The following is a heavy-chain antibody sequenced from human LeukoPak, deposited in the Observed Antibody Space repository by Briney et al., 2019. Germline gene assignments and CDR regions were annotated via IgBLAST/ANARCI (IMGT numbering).Heavy chain of an antibody. J-gene: IGHJ5*02. CDR3: ARDGHYGDYVWFDP. CDR2: VYTSGST. Sequence: SSETLSLTCTVSGGSISSYYWSWIRQPAGKGLEWIGRVYTSGSTNYNPSLKSRITMSVDTSKNQFSLRLSSVTAADTAVYYCARDGHYGDYVWFDPWGQGTLVTVSS. D-gene: IGHD4-17*01. CDR1: GGSISSYY. V-gene: IGHV4-4*07.